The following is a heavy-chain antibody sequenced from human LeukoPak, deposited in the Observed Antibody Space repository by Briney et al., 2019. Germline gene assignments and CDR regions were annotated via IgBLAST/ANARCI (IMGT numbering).Heavy chain of an antibody. J-gene: IGHJ4*02. D-gene: IGHD3-10*01. CDR3: ARYYPFDY. V-gene: IGHV4-34*01. Sequence: SETLSLTCAVYGGSFSGYYWSWIRQPPGKGLEWIGSIYYSGSTYYNPSLKSRVTISVDTSKNQFSLKLSSVTAADTAVYYCARYYPFDYWGQGTLVTVSS. CDR2: IYYSGST. CDR1: GGSFSGYY.